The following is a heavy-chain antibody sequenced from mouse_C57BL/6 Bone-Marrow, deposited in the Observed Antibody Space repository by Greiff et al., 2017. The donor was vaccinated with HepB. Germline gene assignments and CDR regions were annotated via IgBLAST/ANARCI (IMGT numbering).Heavy chain of an antibody. J-gene: IGHJ1*03. D-gene: IGHD2-3*01. V-gene: IGHV2-9-1*01. Sequence: VQGVESGPGLVAPSQSLSITCTVSGFSLTSYAISWVRQPPGKGLEWLGVIWTGGGTNYNSALKSRLSISKDNSKSQVFLKMNSLQTDDTARYYCARKIYDGYYSYWYFDVWGTGTTVTVSS. CDR3: ARKIYDGYYSYWYFDV. CDR1: GFSLTSYA. CDR2: IWTGGGT.